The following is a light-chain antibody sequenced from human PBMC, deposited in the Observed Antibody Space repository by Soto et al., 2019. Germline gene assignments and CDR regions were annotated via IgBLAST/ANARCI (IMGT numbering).Light chain of an antibody. CDR2: TNN. V-gene: IGLV1-44*01. CDR3: ATWDDSRSGPV. J-gene: IGLJ2*01. Sequence: QSVLTQPPSASGTPGQTVTISCSGGSSNIGSNYVSWYQQLPGSAPKLLIYTNNQRPSGVPDRFSGSKSGTSASLAVSGLQSEDEGDYYCATWDDSRSGPVFGGGTKLTVL. CDR1: SSNIGSNY.